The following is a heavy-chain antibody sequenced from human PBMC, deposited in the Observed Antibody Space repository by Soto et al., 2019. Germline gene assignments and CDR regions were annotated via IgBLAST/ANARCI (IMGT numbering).Heavy chain of an antibody. CDR3: AREGNDFWSGYYALPYYYHGMDV. J-gene: IGHJ6*02. V-gene: IGHV1-46*01. CDR2: INPSGGST. D-gene: IGHD3-3*01. CDR1: GYTFTSYY. Sequence: GASVKVSCKASGYTFTSYYMHWVRQAPGQGLEWMGIINPSGGSTSYAQKFQGRVTMTRDTSTSTVYMELSSLRSEDTAVYYCAREGNDFWSGYYALPYYYHGMDVWGQGTTVTVSS.